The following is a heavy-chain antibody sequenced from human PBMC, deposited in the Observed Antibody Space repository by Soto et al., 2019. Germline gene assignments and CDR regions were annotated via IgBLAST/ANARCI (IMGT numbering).Heavy chain of an antibody. CDR2: IYPSDSDT. CDR3: ARVFRDGFGWDDAFDI. Sequence: EVQLVQSGAEVRKPGDSLKISCKTSGYIFINYWIGWVRQMPGRGLEWVGIIYPSDSDTRYGPSFQGQVSISADKSVSTADLQWSSLKASDTAMYYCARVFRDGFGWDDAFDIWGQGTVVTVSS. J-gene: IGHJ3*02. D-gene: IGHD1-26*01. V-gene: IGHV5-51*01. CDR1: GYIFINYW.